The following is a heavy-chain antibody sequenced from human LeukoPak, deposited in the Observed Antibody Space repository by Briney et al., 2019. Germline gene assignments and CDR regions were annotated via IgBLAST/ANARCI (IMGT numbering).Heavy chain of an antibody. V-gene: IGHV4-4*07. CDR1: GGSISSYY. J-gene: IGHJ3*02. Sequence: SETLSLTCTVSGGSISSYYWSWIRQPAGKGLEWIGRIYTSGSTNYNPSLKSRVTMSVDTSKNQFSLKLSSVTAADTAVYYCARWEQLVDRTYALDIWGQGTMVTVSS. D-gene: IGHD6-13*01. CDR3: ARWEQLVDRTYALDI. CDR2: IYTSGST.